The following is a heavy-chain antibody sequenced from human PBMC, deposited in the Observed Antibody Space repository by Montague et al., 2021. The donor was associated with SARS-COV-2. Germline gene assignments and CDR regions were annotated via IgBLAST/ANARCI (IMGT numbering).Heavy chain of an antibody. CDR2: KKNETSK. CDR3: ARSPRGYGTGWLDY. D-gene: IGHD2-8*02. J-gene: IGHJ4*02. V-gene: IGHV3-7*04. Sequence: KKNETSKNYVESXKGRVTISRDNAKKSMILQMNSLKDEDTAVYYCARSPRGYGTGWLDYWGQGTLSTVSS.